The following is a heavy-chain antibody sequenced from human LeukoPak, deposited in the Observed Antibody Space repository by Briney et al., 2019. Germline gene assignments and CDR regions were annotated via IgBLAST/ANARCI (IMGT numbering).Heavy chain of an antibody. Sequence: TGGSLRLSCAASGFTFSAYWMTWVHQAPGKGLAWVANIIEGGDVKYYADSVKGRFTISRDNAKNSLYLQMNSLRAEDTAVYYCARDLYRIVVVPHYFDYWGQGTLVTVSS. J-gene: IGHJ4*02. CDR1: GFTFSAYW. V-gene: IGHV3-7*01. D-gene: IGHD3-22*01. CDR3: ARDLYRIVVVPHYFDY. CDR2: IIEGGDVK.